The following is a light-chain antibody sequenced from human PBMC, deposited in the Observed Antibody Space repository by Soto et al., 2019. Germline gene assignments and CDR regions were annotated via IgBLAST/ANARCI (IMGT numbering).Light chain of an antibody. J-gene: IGLJ2*01. V-gene: IGLV2-14*01. CDR1: SSDVGGYNY. Sequence: QSALTQPASVSGSPGQSITISCTGTSSDVGGYNYVSWYQQHPGTAPKLMIYAVSNRPSGVSNRFSGSKSGNTASLTISGLQAEDEADYYCSSYASSSTLVFGGGTKLTV. CDR2: AVS. CDR3: SSYASSSTLV.